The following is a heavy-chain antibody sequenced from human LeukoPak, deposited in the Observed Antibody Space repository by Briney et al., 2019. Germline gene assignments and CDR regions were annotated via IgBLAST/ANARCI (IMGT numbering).Heavy chain of an antibody. CDR1: DYSINSGYY. CDR3: ARSLPGAIGAADL. V-gene: IGHV4-38-2*02. D-gene: IGHD6-13*01. CDR2: IYHSGST. Sequence: SETLSLTCTVSDYSINSGYYWGWIRQPPGKGLEWIGSIYHSGSTFYNPSLKSRVTISVDTSKNHFSLKVTSMTAADTGVYYCARSLPGAIGAADLWGQGTLVTVSS. J-gene: IGHJ5*02.